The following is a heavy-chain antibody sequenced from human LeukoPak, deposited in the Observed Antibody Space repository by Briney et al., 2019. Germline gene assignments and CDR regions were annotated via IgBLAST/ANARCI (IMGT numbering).Heavy chain of an antibody. J-gene: IGHJ5*02. Sequence: PGGSLRLSCAASGFTFSSYAMSWVRQAPGKGLEWVSAISGSGGSTYYADSVKGRFTISRDNTKNSLYLQMNSLRAEDTAVYYCARDSKWFGEFDPWGQGTLVTVSS. CDR1: GFTFSSYA. CDR3: ARDSKWFGEFDP. CDR2: ISGSGGST. D-gene: IGHD3-10*01. V-gene: IGHV3-23*01.